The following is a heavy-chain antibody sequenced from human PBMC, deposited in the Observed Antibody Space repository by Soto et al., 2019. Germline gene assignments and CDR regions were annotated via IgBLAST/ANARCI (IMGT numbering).Heavy chain of an antibody. CDR2: IRYDGSNI. CDR1: GFTFSGLG. Sequence: QVQLVESGGGVVQPGRSLRLSCAASGFTFSGLGMHWVRQAPGKGLEWVAVIRYDGSNIYYADAVKGRLTSSRDNSKDTLYLQMNSMRADDTAVYYCARDGVGHTTFFGYFDYWGQGTLVTVSS. D-gene: IGHD1-26*01. J-gene: IGHJ4*02. V-gene: IGHV3-33*01. CDR3: ARDGVGHTTFFGYFDY.